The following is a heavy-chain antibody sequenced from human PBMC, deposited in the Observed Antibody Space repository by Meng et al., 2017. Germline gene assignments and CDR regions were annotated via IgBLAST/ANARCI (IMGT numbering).Heavy chain of an antibody. V-gene: IGHV3-7*01. D-gene: IGHD1-14*01. CDR2: IKQDGSEK. CDR3: ARDRSRYLSGMDV. Sequence: GESLKISCAASGFTFSSDWMSWVRQAPGKGLEWVANIKQDGSEKYYVDSVKGRFTISRDNAKNSLYLQMNSLRAEDTAVYYCARDRSRYLSGMDVWGQGTTVTVSS. CDR1: GFTFSSDW. J-gene: IGHJ6*02.